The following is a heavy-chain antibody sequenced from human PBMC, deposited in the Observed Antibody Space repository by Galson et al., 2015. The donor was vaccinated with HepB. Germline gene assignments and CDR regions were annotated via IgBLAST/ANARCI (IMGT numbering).Heavy chain of an antibody. J-gene: IGHJ2*01. CDR3: ARGIVLMVYAINWYFDL. CDR1: GFTFSSYW. CDR2: IKQDGSEK. Sequence: SLRLSCAASGFTFSSYWMSWVRQAPGKGLEWVANIKQDGSEKYYVDSVKGRFTISGDNAKNSLYLQMNSLRAEDTAVYYCARGIVLMVYAINWYFDLWGRGTLVTVSS. V-gene: IGHV3-7*03. D-gene: IGHD2-8*01.